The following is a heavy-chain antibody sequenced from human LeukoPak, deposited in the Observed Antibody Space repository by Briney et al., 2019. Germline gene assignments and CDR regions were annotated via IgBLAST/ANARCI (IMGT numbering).Heavy chain of an antibody. CDR1: GYSFTSYW. Sequence: GESLKISCKGSGYSFTSYWIAWVRQMLGRGLEWMGIIFPEDSNTRYSPSFQGQVTISADKSINTAYLQWSSLKASDTAMYYCARHFDYWGQGTLVTVSS. CDR2: IFPEDSNT. V-gene: IGHV5-51*01. CDR3: ARHFDY. J-gene: IGHJ4*02.